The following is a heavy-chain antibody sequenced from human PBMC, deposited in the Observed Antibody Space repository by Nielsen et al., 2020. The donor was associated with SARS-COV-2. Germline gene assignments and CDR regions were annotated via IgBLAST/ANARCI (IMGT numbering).Heavy chain of an antibody. Sequence: GGSLRLSCAASGFTFSSYGMHWVRQAPGKGLEWVAVIWYDGSNKYYADSVKGRFTISRDNSKNTLYLQMNSLRAEDTAVYYCAKGSSSSWYYADYWGQGTLVTVSS. CDR2: IWYDGSNK. CDR1: GFTFSSYG. D-gene: IGHD6-13*01. J-gene: IGHJ4*02. V-gene: IGHV3-33*06. CDR3: AKGSSSSWYYADY.